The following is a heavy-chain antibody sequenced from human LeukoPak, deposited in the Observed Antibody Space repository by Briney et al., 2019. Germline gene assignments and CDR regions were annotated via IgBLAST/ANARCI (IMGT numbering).Heavy chain of an antibody. J-gene: IGHJ4*02. V-gene: IGHV4-39*07. CDR3: ARSGSYYPDY. CDR1: GGSISSSSYY. D-gene: IGHD1-26*01. Sequence: SETLSLTCTVSGGSISSSSYYWGWIRQPPGTGLEWIGSIYYSGSTYYNPSLKSRVTISVDTSKNQFSLNLRSVTAADTAVYYCARSGSYYPDYWGQGTLVTVSS. CDR2: IYYSGST.